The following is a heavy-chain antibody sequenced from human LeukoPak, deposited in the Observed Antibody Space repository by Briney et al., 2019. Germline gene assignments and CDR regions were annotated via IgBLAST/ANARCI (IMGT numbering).Heavy chain of an antibody. J-gene: IGHJ3*02. CDR1: GGSISSYY. CDR3: ARRLNSYSSSWSKDAFDI. V-gene: IGHV4-59*08. CDR2: IYYSGST. Sequence: SETLSLTCTVSGGSISSYYWSWIRQPPGKGLEWIGYIYYSGSTYYNPSLKSRVTISVDTSKNQFSLKLSSVTAADTAVYYYARRLNSYSSSWSKDAFDIWGQGTMVTVSS. D-gene: IGHD6-13*01.